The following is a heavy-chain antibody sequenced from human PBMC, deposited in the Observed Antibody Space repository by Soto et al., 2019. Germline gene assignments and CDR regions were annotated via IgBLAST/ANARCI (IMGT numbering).Heavy chain of an antibody. CDR3: ARGHSNSCDY. Sequence: ESGAGLVQPGGSLRLSCEASGFTFGNYWMNWVRQTPGKGLEWVANIKPDGGEQYYVDSVKGRFTISRDNAKDSLYLQMSSLRADDTAVYYCARGHSNSCDYWGQGTLVTVSS. J-gene: IGHJ4*02. D-gene: IGHD5-18*01. CDR1: GFTFGNYW. V-gene: IGHV3-7*04. CDR2: IKPDGGEQ.